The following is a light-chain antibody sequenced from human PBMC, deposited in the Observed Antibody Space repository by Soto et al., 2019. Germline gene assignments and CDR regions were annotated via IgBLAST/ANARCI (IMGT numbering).Light chain of an antibody. J-gene: IGLJ2*01. CDR1: SRDVGRYKH. Sequence: QSALTQPPSVSGSPGQSVSISCTGTSRDVGRYKHVSWYQQPPGTAPKLMIYDVSNRPSGVPDRFSGSKSGNTASLTISGLQAEDEAEYYCSSYTCSSTLVVFGGGTKVTVL. CDR2: DVS. V-gene: IGLV2-18*02. CDR3: SSYTCSSTLVV.